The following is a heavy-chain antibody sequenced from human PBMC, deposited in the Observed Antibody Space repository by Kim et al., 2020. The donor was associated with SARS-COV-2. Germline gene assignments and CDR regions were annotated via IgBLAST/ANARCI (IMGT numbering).Heavy chain of an antibody. D-gene: IGHD4-17*01. V-gene: IGHV3-66*01. Sequence: GRFTISRDNSKNTLYLQMNSLRAEDTAVYYCARDPLTTVVTSFYYYGMDVWGQGTTVTVSS. CDR3: ARDPLTTVVTSFYYYGMDV. J-gene: IGHJ6*02.